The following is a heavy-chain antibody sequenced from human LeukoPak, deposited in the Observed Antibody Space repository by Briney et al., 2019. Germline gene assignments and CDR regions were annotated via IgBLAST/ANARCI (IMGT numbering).Heavy chain of an antibody. Sequence: GASVKVSCKASGHTFTSYGISWVRQAPGQGLEWMGWISAYNGNTNYAQKLQGRVTMTTDTSTSTAYMELRSLRSDDTAVYYCASGDSGSYFYSWFDPWGQGTLVTVSS. J-gene: IGHJ5*02. D-gene: IGHD1-26*01. CDR2: ISAYNGNT. CDR3: ASGDSGSYFYSWFDP. CDR1: GHTFTSYG. V-gene: IGHV1-18*01.